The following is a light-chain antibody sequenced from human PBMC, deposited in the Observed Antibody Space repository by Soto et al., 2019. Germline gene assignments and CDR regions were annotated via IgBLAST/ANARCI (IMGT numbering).Light chain of an antibody. CDR3: QVWDSSSDPHYV. CDR1: NIGSKS. CDR2: DDR. V-gene: IGLV3-21*02. J-gene: IGLJ1*01. Sequence: SYELTQPPSVSVAPGQTPRITCGGNNIGSKSVHWYQQKPGQAPVLVVYDDRDRPSGIPERFSGSNSGNTATLTISRVEAGDESDYYCQVWDSSSDPHYVFGTGTKLTVL.